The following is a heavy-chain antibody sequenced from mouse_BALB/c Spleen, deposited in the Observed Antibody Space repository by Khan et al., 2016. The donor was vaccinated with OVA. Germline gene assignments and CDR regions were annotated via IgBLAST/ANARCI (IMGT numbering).Heavy chain of an antibody. CDR3: ARLAYYYNSEGFAY. Sequence: EVELVESGGVLVKPGGSLKLSCAASGFTFSTYGMSWVRQIPDKRLEWVATISSGGSYTYYPDSLKGRFTISRDNAKNTLYLQMNSLNSEDTAMYYCARLAYYYNSEGFAYWGQGTLVTVSA. J-gene: IGHJ3*01. V-gene: IGHV5-6*01. CDR2: ISSGGSYT. D-gene: IGHD1-1*01. CDR1: GFTFSTYG.